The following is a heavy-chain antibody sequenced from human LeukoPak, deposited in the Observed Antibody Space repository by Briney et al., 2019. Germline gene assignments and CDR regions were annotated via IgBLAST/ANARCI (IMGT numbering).Heavy chain of an antibody. V-gene: IGHV3-48*04. CDR3: ARGSGSYYNSFDY. CDR2: ISSGGSTM. D-gene: IGHD3-10*01. J-gene: IGHJ4*02. Sequence: GGSLRLSCAASGFTFSSYSMNWVRQAPGKGLEWVSYISSGGSTMYYADSVKGRFTISRDNAKNSLYLQMNSLRAEDTAVYYCARGSGSYYNSFDYWGQGTLVTVSS. CDR1: GFTFSSYS.